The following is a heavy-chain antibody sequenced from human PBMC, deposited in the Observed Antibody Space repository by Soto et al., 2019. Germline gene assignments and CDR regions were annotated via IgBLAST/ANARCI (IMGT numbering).Heavy chain of an antibody. Sequence: WETLSLTCAVYGGSFSGYYWSWIRQPPGKGLEWIGEINHSGSTNYNPSLKSRVTISVDTSKNQFSLKLSSVTAADTAVYYCARSGRMYYYDSSGYYTGYYYYYGMDVWGQGTTVTVSS. CDR1: GGSFSGYY. CDR2: INHSGST. J-gene: IGHJ6*02. D-gene: IGHD3-22*01. V-gene: IGHV4-34*01. CDR3: ARSGRMYYYDSSGYYTGYYYYYGMDV.